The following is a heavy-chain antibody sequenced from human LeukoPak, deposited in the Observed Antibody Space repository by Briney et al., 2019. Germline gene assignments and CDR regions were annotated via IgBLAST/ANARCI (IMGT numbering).Heavy chain of an antibody. CDR1: GYTFTRSD. J-gene: IGHJ5*02. V-gene: IGHV1-8*01. Sequence: ASVKVCCKASGYTFTRSDINWVRHAPGQGLEWRGWMNPNSGNAGYAQKFQGRVTMTRYTSISTAYMELSRLRSEDTAVYYCARIATRTFLTYYDFWSGYYGVPFDPWGQGTLVTVSS. D-gene: IGHD3-3*01. CDR3: ARIATRTFLTYYDFWSGYYGVPFDP. CDR2: MNPNSGNA.